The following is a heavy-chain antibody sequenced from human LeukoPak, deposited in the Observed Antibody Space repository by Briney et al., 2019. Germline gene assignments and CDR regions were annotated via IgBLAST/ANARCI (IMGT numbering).Heavy chain of an antibody. J-gene: IGHJ5*02. CDR3: AKTARIPFS. D-gene: IGHD1-1*01. CDR1: GTSISNYH. Sequence: PSETLSLTCTVSGTSISNYHWSWIRQPPGKGLEWIGYISYRGVTNYNPSLKSRITISVDTSKNQFSLKLKSVTAADTAVYYCAKTARIPFSWGRGTLVTVSS. V-gene: IGHV4-59*01. CDR2: ISYRGVT.